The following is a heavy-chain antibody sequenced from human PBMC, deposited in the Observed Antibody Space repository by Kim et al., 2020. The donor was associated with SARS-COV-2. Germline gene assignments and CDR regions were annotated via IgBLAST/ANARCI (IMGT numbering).Heavy chain of an antibody. CDR3: ARGIGGGDYYGSGSWSPIDY. CDR2: IGTAGDT. J-gene: IGHJ4*02. D-gene: IGHD3-10*01. CDR1: GFTFSSYD. Sequence: GGSLRLSCAASGFTFSSYDMHWVRQAPGKGLEWVSAIGTAGDTYYPGSVKGRFTISRENAKNSLYLQMNSLRAGDTAVYYCARGIGGGDYYGSGSWSPIDYWGQGTLVTVSS. V-gene: IGHV3-13*04.